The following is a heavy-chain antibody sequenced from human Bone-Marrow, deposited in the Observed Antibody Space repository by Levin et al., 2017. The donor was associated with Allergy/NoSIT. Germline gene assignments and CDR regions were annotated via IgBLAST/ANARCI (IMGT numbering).Heavy chain of an antibody. CDR3: GRVRGSYDVTDS. Sequence: GESLKISCAASGFTFSSRYMTWVRQAPGKGLEWVANIKEDGSERYYADSVEGRFTISRDNAKNSVFLQMSNLRDDDTAVYYCGRVRGSYDVTDSWGQGTLVAVSS. J-gene: IGHJ4*02. CDR2: IKEDGSER. D-gene: IGHD3-3*01. V-gene: IGHV3-7*01. CDR1: GFTFSSRY.